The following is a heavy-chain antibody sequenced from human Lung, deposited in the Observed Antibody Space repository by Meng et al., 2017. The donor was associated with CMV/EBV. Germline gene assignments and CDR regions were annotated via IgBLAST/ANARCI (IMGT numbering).Heavy chain of an antibody. V-gene: IGHV3-30*02. J-gene: IGHJ4*02. Sequence: SGFTFSGYGMHWVRQAPGKGLEWVAFIRYDGSNKYYADSVKGRFTISRDNSKNTLYLQMNSLRAEDTAVYYCAKPLVVPAAVSPYFDYWGQGTLVTVSS. CDR3: AKPLVVPAAVSPYFDY. D-gene: IGHD2-2*01. CDR1: GFTFSGYG. CDR2: IRYDGSNK.